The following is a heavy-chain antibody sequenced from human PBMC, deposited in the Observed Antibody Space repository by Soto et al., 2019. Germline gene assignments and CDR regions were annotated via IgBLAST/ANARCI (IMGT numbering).Heavy chain of an antibody. CDR3: ARSGSSGHFDY. D-gene: IGHD6-13*01. CDR1: GFTFSSYD. Sequence: EVQLVESGGGLVQPGGSLRLSCAASGFTFSSYDMHWVRQATGKGLEWVSASGTAGDTYYPGSVKGRFTISRENAKNSLYLKMNSLRAGDTAVYYCARSGSSGHFDYWGQGTLVTVSS. V-gene: IGHV3-13*01. CDR2: SGTAGDT. J-gene: IGHJ4*02.